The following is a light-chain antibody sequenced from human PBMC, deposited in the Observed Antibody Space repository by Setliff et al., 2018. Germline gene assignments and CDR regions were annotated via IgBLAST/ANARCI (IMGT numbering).Light chain of an antibody. CDR2: EAS. CDR1: QSVSNSY. Sequence: EIVLTQSPGTLSLSPGERATLSCRASQSVSNSYLAWYQQKPGLAPSLLIFEASSRATGIPDRFSGSGSGTDFTLTISRLEPEDFAVYYCQQYGSSPLTFGGGTKVDIK. V-gene: IGKV3D-20*01. CDR3: QQYGSSPLT. J-gene: IGKJ4*01.